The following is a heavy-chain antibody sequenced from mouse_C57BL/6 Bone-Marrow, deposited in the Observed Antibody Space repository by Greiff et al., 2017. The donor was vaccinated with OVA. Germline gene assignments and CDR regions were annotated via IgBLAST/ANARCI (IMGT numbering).Heavy chain of an antibody. D-gene: IGHD2-3*01. CDR3: ARRGYYVKGAMDY. Sequence: VQLKESVAELVRPGASVKLSCTASGFNIKNTYMHWVKQRPEQGLEWIGRIDPANGNTKYAPKFQGKATITADTSSNTAYLQLSSLTSEDTAIYYLARRGYYVKGAMDYWGQGTSVTVSS. J-gene: IGHJ4*01. CDR2: IDPANGNT. CDR1: GFNIKNTY. V-gene: IGHV14-3*01.